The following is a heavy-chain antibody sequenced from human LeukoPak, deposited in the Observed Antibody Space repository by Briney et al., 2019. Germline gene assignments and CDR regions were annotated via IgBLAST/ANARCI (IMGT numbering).Heavy chain of an antibody. CDR3: ANPQSRGYDYLDY. D-gene: IGHD5-12*01. J-gene: IGHJ4*02. CDR2: ISIDGSEK. CDR1: GFTFRNYG. Sequence: GGSLRLSCAASGFTFRNYGMHWVRQAPGKGLEWVAVISIDGSEKYYADSVRGRFTISRDNSKNTLYLQMNSLRGDDTAVYYCANPQSRGYDYLDYWGQGTLVTVSS. V-gene: IGHV3-30*18.